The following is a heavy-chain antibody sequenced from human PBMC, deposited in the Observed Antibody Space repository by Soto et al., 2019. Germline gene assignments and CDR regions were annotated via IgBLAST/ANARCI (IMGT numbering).Heavy chain of an antibody. CDR1: GDTFSSYA. V-gene: IGHV1-69*12. J-gene: IGHJ6*02. Sequence: QVQLVQSGAEVKKPGSSVKVSCKASGDTFSSYAINWVRQAPGQGLEWMGGINPIFGTANYAQKFQGRVTIPAEESTSTACVELSSLRSEDTGIDYCAFSGGDWELQGGLSPQLAAYGLDVWGQGTTVTVSS. D-gene: IGHD2-21*02. CDR2: INPIFGTA. CDR3: AFSGGDWELQGGLSPQLAAYGLDV.